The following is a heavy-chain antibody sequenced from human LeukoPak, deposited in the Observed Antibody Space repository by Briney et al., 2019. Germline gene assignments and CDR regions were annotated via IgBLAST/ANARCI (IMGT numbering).Heavy chain of an antibody. CDR1: GFTFSSYA. J-gene: IGHJ4*02. V-gene: IGHV3-30*04. D-gene: IGHD6-13*01. Sequence: GGSLRLSCAPSGFTFSSYAMHWVRQAPGKGLEWVAVISYDGSNKYYADSVKGRFTISRDNSKNTLYLQMNSLRAEDTAVYYCARDWQQLAFDYWGQGTLVTVSS. CDR3: ARDWQQLAFDY. CDR2: ISYDGSNK.